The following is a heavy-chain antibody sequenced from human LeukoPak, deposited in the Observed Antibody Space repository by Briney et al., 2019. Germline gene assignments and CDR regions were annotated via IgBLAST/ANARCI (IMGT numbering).Heavy chain of an antibody. Sequence: GGSLRLSCAASGFTFSSYAMSWVRQAPGKGLEWVSAISGSGGSTYYADSVKGRFTISRDNSKNTLYLQMNSLRAEDTAVYYCAKEHYDSSGYFRPLTSGLDYWGQGTLVTVSS. CDR3: AKEHYDSSGYFRPLTSGLDY. CDR1: GFTFSSYA. V-gene: IGHV3-23*01. CDR2: ISGSGGST. D-gene: IGHD3-22*01. J-gene: IGHJ4*02.